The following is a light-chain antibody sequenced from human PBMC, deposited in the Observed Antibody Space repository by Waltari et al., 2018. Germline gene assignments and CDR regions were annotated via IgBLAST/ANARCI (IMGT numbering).Light chain of an antibody. J-gene: IGLJ2*01. CDR1: SSNIGSNT. CDR2: TNN. CDR3: AAWDDSLNVVL. V-gene: IGLV1-44*01. Sequence: QSVLTQPPSASGTPGQRVTISCSGSSSNIGSNTVNWYQQLPGTAPKLLIVTNNQRPSGFPDRFSGSKSGTSASLAISGLQSEDEADYYCAAWDDSLNVVLFGGGTKLTVL.